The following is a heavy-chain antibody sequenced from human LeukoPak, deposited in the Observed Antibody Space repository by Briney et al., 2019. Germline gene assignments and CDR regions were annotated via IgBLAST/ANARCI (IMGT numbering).Heavy chain of an antibody. V-gene: IGHV4-34*01. D-gene: IGHD3-3*01. CDR1: GGSFSGYS. CDR2: INHSGST. CDR3: ARGGSGITIFGVGGYYYYGMDV. J-gene: IGHJ6*02. Sequence: NPFETLSLTCAVYGGSFSGYSWSWIRQPPGKGLEWIGEINHSGSTNYNPSLKSRVTISVDTSKNQFSLKLSSVTAADTAVYYCARGGSGITIFGVGGYYYYGMDVWGQGTTVTVSS.